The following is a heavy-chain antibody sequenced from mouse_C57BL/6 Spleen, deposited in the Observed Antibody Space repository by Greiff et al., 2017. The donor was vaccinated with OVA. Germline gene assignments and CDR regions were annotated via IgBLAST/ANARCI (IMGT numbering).Heavy chain of an antibody. J-gene: IGHJ2*01. CDR3: ARGDYGSSFYYFDY. Sequence: QVQLQQSGAELVRPGTSVKMSCKASGYTFTNYWIGWAKQRPGHGLEWIGDIYPGGGYTNYNEKFKGKATLTADKSSSTAYMQFSSLTSEDSAIYYCARGDYGSSFYYFDYWGQGTTLTVSS. V-gene: IGHV1-63*01. CDR2: IYPGGGYT. CDR1: GYTFTNYW. D-gene: IGHD1-1*01.